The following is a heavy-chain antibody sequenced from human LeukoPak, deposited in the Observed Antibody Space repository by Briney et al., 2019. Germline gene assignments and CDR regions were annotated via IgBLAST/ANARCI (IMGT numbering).Heavy chain of an antibody. CDR1: VGSITSSY. CDR3: VRAKGDY. CDR2: TYYNGRA. Sequence: SETLSLTCTVSVGSITSSYWTWIRPPPGEGVWWIAYTYYNGRANYTPSLKSRVTISVDTSKNQFSLKLSSVTAADTAVYYCVRAKGDYWGQGTLVTVSS. V-gene: IGHV4-59*01. J-gene: IGHJ4*02.